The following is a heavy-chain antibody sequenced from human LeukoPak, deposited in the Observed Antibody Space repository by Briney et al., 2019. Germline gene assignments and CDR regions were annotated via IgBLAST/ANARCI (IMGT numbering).Heavy chain of an antibody. CDR2: IRAYNGDT. CDR1: PDTFTRYG. Sequence: ASVKVSCKASPDTFTRYGITWVRQAPGQGLEWMGWIRAYNGDTNYAQKFQGRVTMTAERSTNTAYMELRGLTFDDTAAFYCATTTATSGSSLYWGQGTLVNVAS. D-gene: IGHD6-19*01. J-gene: IGHJ4*02. CDR3: ATTTATSGSSLY. V-gene: IGHV1-18*01.